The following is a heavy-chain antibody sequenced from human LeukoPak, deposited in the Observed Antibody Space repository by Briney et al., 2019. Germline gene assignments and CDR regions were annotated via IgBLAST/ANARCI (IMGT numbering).Heavy chain of an antibody. D-gene: IGHD4-11*01. J-gene: IGHJ4*02. CDR3: ARSNLMTLDFDY. CDR2: IIPIFGTA. CDR1: GGTFSSYA. V-gene: IGHV1-69*06. Sequence: ASVKVSCKASGGTFSSYAISWVRQAPGQGLEWMGGIIPIFGTANYAQKFQGRVTITADKSTSTAYMELSSLRSEDTAVYYCARSNLMTLDFDYWGQGTLVTVSS.